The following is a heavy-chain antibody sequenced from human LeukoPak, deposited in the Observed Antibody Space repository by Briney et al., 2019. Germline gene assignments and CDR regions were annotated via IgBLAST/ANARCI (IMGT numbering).Heavy chain of an antibody. J-gene: IGHJ3*02. CDR1: GFTLSAYS. CDR3: AKSVAIGFDI. Sequence: GGSLRLSCVASGFTLSAYSMNSVRQAPGKGMEWVSTITGIGITTSYAASVKGRFTISRDNSKNTLYLPMNSLRADDTAVFYCAKSVAIGFDIWGQGTLVTVSS. CDR2: ITGIGITT. D-gene: IGHD5-12*01. V-gene: IGHV3-23*01.